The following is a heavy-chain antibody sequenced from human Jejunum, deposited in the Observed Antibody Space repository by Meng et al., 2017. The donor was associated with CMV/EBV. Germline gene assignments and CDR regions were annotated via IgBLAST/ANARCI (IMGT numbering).Heavy chain of an antibody. D-gene: IGHD3-10*01. J-gene: IGHJ6*02. CDR2: ILYDGNNK. CDR1: FSFSSYG. Sequence: FSFSSYGMHWVRQAPGKGLEWVAFILYDGNNKFYAASVKGRFTISRDTSQNTLYRQMNSLRAEDAAVYYCVKDGLVRTNYYYGMDVWGQGTTVTVSS. CDR3: VKDGLVRTNYYYGMDV. V-gene: IGHV3-30*02.